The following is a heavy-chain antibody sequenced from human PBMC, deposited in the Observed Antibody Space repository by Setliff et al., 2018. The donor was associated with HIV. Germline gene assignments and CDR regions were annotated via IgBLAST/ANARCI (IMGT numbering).Heavy chain of an antibody. V-gene: IGHV3-7*01. Sequence: GSLRLSCAASRFDFNNYWMCWVRQAPGKGLEWVANIKQDGSENYFVDSVKGRFAISRDNAKNSLFLQMSSLRVEDTAVYYCARSASNYLHAMDVWGQGTTVTVSS. CDR1: RFDFNNYW. CDR2: IKQDGSEN. J-gene: IGHJ6*02. CDR3: ARSASNYLHAMDV. D-gene: IGHD1-7*01.